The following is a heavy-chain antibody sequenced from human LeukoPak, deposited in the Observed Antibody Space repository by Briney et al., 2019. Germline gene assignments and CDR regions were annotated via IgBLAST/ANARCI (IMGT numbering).Heavy chain of an antibody. J-gene: IGHJ4*02. CDR1: GFTFSRYG. Sequence: GGSLRLSCAASGFTFSRYGMHWVRQAPGKGLEWVAGIWYDGSNKYYADSVKGRFTISRDNSKNTLYLQMNSLRAEDTAVYYCARGQYDRSGYFDYWGQGTLVIVSS. V-gene: IGHV3-33*01. CDR2: IWYDGSNK. D-gene: IGHD3-22*01. CDR3: ARGQYDRSGYFDY.